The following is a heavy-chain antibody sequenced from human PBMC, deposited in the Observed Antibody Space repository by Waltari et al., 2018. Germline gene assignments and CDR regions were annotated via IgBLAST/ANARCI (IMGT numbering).Heavy chain of an antibody. CDR2: IYHSGST. CDR1: GYSISSGYY. D-gene: IGHD6-13*01. CDR3: ASAAGTFDY. V-gene: IGHV4-38-2*01. Sequence: QVQLQESGPGLVKPSETLSLTCAVSGYSISSGYYWGWIRQPPGKGLEWIGSIYHSGSTYYNPSIKSRVTISVDTSKNQFALRLSSVTAADAAVYYCASAAGTFDYWGQGTLVTVSS. J-gene: IGHJ4*02.